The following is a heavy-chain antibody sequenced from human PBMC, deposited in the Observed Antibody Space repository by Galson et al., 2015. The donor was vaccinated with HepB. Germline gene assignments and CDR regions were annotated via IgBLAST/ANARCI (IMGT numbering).Heavy chain of an antibody. CDR2: ISSSAVYT. CDR1: GFTFSDYY. V-gene: IGHV3-11*06. CDR3: TRVADADYGDHSYFDY. Sequence: SLRLSCAASGFTFSDYYISWIRQAPGKGLEWISYISSSAVYTNYADSVKGRFTISRDNARNSLFLQINSLRAEDTAVYYCTRVADADYGDHSYFDYWGQGTLVTVSS. D-gene: IGHD4-17*01. J-gene: IGHJ4*02.